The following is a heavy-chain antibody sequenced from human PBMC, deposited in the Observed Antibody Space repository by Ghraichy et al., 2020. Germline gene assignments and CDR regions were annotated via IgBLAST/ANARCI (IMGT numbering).Heavy chain of an antibody. J-gene: IGHJ5*02. CDR1: GFTFSSYS. D-gene: IGHD3-10*01. V-gene: IGHV3-48*02. Sequence: GGSLRLSCAASGFTFSSYSMNWVRQAPGKGLEWVSYISSSSSTIYYADSVKGRFTISRDNAKNSLYLQMNSLRDEDTAVYYCARDRGYYGSGSYYNGGQIFNWFDPWGQGTLVTVSS. CDR2: ISSSSSTI. CDR3: ARDRGYYGSGSYYNGGQIFNWFDP.